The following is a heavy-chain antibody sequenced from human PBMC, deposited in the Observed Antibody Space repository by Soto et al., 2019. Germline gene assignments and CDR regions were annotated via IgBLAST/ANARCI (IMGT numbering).Heavy chain of an antibody. Sequence: QMQLVQSGAEVKKTGSSVKVSCKASGYTFTYRYLHWVRQAPGQALEWMGWITPFNGNTNYAQKFQDRVTITRDRSMSTSYIELSSLRSEDTNMYYCASTTSLGVFNWYFDLWGRGTLVTVSS. CDR3: ASTTSLGVFNWYFDL. CDR1: GYTFTYRY. V-gene: IGHV1-45*02. D-gene: IGHD3-10*01. J-gene: IGHJ2*01. CDR2: ITPFNGNT.